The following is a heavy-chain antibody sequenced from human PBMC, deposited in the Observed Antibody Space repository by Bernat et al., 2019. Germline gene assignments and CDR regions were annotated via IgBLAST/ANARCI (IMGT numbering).Heavy chain of an antibody. Sequence: QVTLTESGPVLVKPTETLTLTLTGSGFSLSNSIMRVSWIRQPPGKALEWLAHIFSNDEKSYSTYLKSRLTISKDTSKRQVVLTMTNMDPVDTDTYYCERIGSGYRYLLIWAFDIWGQGTMVTVSS. V-gene: IGHV2-26*01. CDR1: GFSLSNSIMR. J-gene: IGHJ3*02. CDR2: IFSNDEK. D-gene: IGHD3-16*02. CDR3: ERIGSGYRYLLIWAFDI.